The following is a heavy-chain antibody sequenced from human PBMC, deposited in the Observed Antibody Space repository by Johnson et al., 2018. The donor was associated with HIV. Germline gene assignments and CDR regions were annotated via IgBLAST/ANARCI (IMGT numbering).Heavy chain of an antibody. Sequence: QVQLVESGGGLVQPGGSLRLSCAASGFSISDYYMSWIRQAPGKGLEWISYIGRSGTTIYYADSVKGRFTISRDNAKNSLYLQMNSLRDEDTAVYYCANSLLLDAFNIWGQGTMVTVSS. CDR1: GFSISDYY. V-gene: IGHV3-11*01. CDR3: ANSLLLDAFNI. J-gene: IGHJ3*02. CDR2: IGRSGTTI. D-gene: IGHD2-15*01.